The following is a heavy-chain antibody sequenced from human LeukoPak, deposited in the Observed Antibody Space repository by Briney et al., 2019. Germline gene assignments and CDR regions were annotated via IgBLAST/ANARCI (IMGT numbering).Heavy chain of an antibody. CDR2: MNPNSGNT. CDR1: GYTFTSYA. D-gene: IGHD3-10*01. J-gene: IGHJ6*03. Sequence: GASVKVSCKASGYTFTSYAINWVRQATGQGLEWMGWMNPNSGNTGYAQKFQGRVTMTRNTSISTAYMELSSLRSEDMAVYYCVLWLGELNYYFGDYMDVWGKGTTVTISS. V-gene: IGHV1-8*01. CDR3: VLWLGELNYYFGDYMDV.